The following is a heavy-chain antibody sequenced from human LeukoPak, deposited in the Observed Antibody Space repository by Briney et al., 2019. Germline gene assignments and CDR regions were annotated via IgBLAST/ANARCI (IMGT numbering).Heavy chain of an antibody. CDR1: GFAFSGYW. V-gene: IGHV3-7*03. J-gene: IGHJ4*02. CDR2: IKGDGSEK. CDR3: ANDLTRAVYSAYDFLPNLGN. Sequence: AGGSLRLSCAASGFAFSGYWMSWVRQAPGKGLEWVANIKGDGSEKYYVDSVKGRFTISRDNAKNSLHLQMNSLRAEDTAVYYCANDLTRAVYSAYDFLPNLGNWGQGTLVTVSS. D-gene: IGHD5-12*01.